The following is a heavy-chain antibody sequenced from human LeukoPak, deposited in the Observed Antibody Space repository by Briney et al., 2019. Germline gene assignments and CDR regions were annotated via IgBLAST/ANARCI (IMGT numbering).Heavy chain of an antibody. V-gene: IGHV4-61*02. CDR2: IYTSGST. Sequence: PSETLSLTCTVSGGSISSGSYYWSWIRQPAGKGLEWIGRIYTSGSTNYNPSLKSRVTISVDTSKNQFFLKLSSVTAADTAVYYCARDLSRTNWFDPWGQGTLVTVSS. J-gene: IGHJ5*02. CDR1: GGSISSGSYY. CDR3: ARDLSRTNWFDP. D-gene: IGHD3-16*02.